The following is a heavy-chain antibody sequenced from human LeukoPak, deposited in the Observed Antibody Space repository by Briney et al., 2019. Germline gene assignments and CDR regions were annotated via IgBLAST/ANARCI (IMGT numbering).Heavy chain of an antibody. CDR2: ISYDGSNK. D-gene: IGHD3-9*01. CDR3: AREETLLRYFDWLLRNPFFDY. J-gene: IGHJ4*02. CDR1: GFTFDDYA. Sequence: GGSLRLSCAASGFTFDDYAMHWVRQAPGKGLEWAAVISYDGSNKYYADFVKGRFTISRDNSKNTLYLQMNSLRAEDTAVYYCAREETLLRYFDWLLRNPFFDYWGQGTLVTVSS. V-gene: IGHV3-30-3*01.